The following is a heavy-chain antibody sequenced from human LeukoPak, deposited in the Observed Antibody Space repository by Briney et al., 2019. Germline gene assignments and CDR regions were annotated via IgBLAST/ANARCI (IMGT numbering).Heavy chain of an antibody. CDR1: GGSFSVYY. D-gene: IGHD2-15*01. V-gene: IGHV4-34*01. J-gene: IGHJ6*02. Sequence: KPSETLSLTCAVSGGSFSVYYWSWIRQPPGKGLEWIGEINHSGSTNYNPSLKSRVTISVDTSKNQFSLKLSSVTAADTAVYYCASASGLLRGMDVWGQGTTVTVSS. CDR2: INHSGST. CDR3: ASASGLLRGMDV.